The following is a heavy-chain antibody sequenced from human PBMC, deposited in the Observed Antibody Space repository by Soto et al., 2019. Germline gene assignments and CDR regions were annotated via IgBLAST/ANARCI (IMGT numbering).Heavy chain of an antibody. V-gene: IGHV1-18*01. Sequence: QVQLVQSGAEVKKPGASVKVSCKASGYTFTSYGISWVRQAPGQGLEWMGWISAYNGNTNYAQKLQGRVTMTTDTSTSPAYMELRSLRSDDTAVYYCARDHTVLLWFGELLSRDHDAFDIWGQGTMVTVSS. CDR2: ISAYNGNT. J-gene: IGHJ3*02. D-gene: IGHD3-10*01. CDR3: ARDHTVLLWFGELLSRDHDAFDI. CDR1: GYTFTSYG.